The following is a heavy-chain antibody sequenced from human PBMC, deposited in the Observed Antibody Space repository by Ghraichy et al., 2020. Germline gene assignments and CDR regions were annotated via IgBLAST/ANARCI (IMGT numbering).Heavy chain of an antibody. Sequence: GGSLRLSCAASGFTFSSYAMSWVRQAPGKGLEWVSAISGSGGSTYYADSVKGRFTISRDNSKNTLYLQMNSLRAEDTAVYYCAKDGDYCSSTSCYTPFDYWGQGTLVTVSS. J-gene: IGHJ4*02. CDR3: AKDGDYCSSTSCYTPFDY. V-gene: IGHV3-23*01. D-gene: IGHD2-2*02. CDR2: ISGSGGST. CDR1: GFTFSSYA.